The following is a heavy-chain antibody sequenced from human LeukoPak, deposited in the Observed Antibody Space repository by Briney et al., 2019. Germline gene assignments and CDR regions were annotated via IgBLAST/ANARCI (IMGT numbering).Heavy chain of an antibody. D-gene: IGHD3-16*01. V-gene: IGHV1-46*01. CDR2: LNPRGGSQ. J-gene: IGHJ4*02. CDR1: GYTFTSYG. CDR3: ARAGYYDVSGDRLYYLEN. Sequence: ASVKVSCKASGYTFTSYGITWVREAPGQGLEWVGILNPRGGSQTFAQKFQGRVTVTTDTSTSTVYLELSSLRSDDTAVYYCARAGYYDVSGDRLYYLENWGQGTPVTVSS.